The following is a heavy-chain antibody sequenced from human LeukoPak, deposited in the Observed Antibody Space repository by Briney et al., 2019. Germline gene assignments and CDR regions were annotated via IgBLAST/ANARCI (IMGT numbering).Heavy chain of an antibody. CDR1: GYTFTSYG. D-gene: IGHD3-22*01. V-gene: IGHV1-18*01. CDR3: AKGYYYDSSGYYYFDY. Sequence: ASVKVSCKASGYTFTSYGIIWVRQAPGQGLEWMGWISAYNGNTNYAQKLQGRVTMTTDTSTSTAYMELRSLRAEDTAVYYCAKGYYYDSSGYYYFDYWGQGTLVTVSS. CDR2: ISAYNGNT. J-gene: IGHJ4*02.